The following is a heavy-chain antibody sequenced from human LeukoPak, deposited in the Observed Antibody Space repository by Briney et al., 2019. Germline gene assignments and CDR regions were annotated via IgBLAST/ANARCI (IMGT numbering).Heavy chain of an antibody. J-gene: IGHJ6*03. CDR1: GYTFTGYY. CDR3: ARDKVAAMVDYYYYMDV. D-gene: IGHD2-15*01. Sequence: GASVKVSCKASGYTFTGYYMHWVRQAPGQGLEWMGWINPNSGGTNYAQKFQGRVTMTRDTSISTAYMELSRLRSDDTAVYYCARDKVAAMVDYYYYMDVWGKGTTVTVSS. V-gene: IGHV1-2*02. CDR2: INPNSGGT.